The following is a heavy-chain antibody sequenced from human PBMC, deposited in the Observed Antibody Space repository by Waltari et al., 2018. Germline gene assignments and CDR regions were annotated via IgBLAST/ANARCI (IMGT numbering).Heavy chain of an antibody. J-gene: IGHJ5*02. Sequence: EVQLVESGGGLVKPGGSLRLSCAASGFTFSSYSMNWVRQAPGKGLEWVSSISSSSSYIYYADSVKGRFTIARDNAKNSLYLQMNSLRAEDTAVYYCARTGYSGNWFDPWGQGTLVTVSS. CDR3: ARTGYSGNWFDP. CDR2: ISSSSSYI. D-gene: IGHD2-21*01. CDR1: GFTFSSYS. V-gene: IGHV3-21*01.